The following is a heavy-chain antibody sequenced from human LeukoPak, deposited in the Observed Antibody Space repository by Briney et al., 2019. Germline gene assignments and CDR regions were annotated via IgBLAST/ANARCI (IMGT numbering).Heavy chain of an antibody. CDR2: ISISSGAT. Sequence: GGSLRLSCAASGFIFTSYTMNWVRQAPGKGLEWVSSISISSGATYYADSVKGRFTISRDKGKNSLYLQMNGRRAEDTAVYYCARGGSSRDFEYWGQGTLVTVSS. J-gene: IGHJ4*02. CDR1: GFIFTSYT. D-gene: IGHD3-10*01. CDR3: ARGGSSRDFEY. V-gene: IGHV3-48*01.